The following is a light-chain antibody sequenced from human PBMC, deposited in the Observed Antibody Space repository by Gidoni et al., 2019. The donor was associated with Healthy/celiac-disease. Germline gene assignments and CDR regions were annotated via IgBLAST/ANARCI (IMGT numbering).Light chain of an antibody. J-gene: IGKJ3*01. CDR2: DAS. V-gene: IGKV3-11*01. Sequence: IVLTHSPATLSFSPRERATLSCRASQSVSNYLAWYQQRPGQAPRLLIYDASNRATGIPARFSGSGSGTDFTLTISSLELEDFAVYYCQQRSNRPGVTFGPGTKVDIK. CDR1: QSVSNY. CDR3: QQRSNRPGVT.